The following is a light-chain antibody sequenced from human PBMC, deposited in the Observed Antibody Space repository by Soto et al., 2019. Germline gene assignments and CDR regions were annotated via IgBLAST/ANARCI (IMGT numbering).Light chain of an antibody. CDR2: GAS. CDR1: QSISSNY. V-gene: IGKV3-20*01. Sequence: EIVLTQSPGTLSLSPGDRATLSCRASQSISSNYLAWYQQRPGQAPRLLIYGASNTATGIPDRFSGSGSGTDFPLTISRLEPEDFAVYYCQQYDTSPYTFGRGTKLDIK. CDR3: QQYDTSPYT. J-gene: IGKJ2*01.